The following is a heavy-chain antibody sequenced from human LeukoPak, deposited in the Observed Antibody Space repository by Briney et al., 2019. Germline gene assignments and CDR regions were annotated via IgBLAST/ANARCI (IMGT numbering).Heavy chain of an antibody. V-gene: IGHV1-46*01. Sequence: ASVKVSCKASGYTFTNYYIHWVRQAPGQGLEWMGIINPSDGSTSYLQKFQGRITMTRDMSTSTVYMDLSSLRAEDTAVYYCAKVAPSSGYSFDYWSQGTLVTVSS. CDR1: GYTFTNYY. D-gene: IGHD3-22*01. CDR2: INPSDGST. J-gene: IGHJ4*02. CDR3: AKVAPSSGYSFDY.